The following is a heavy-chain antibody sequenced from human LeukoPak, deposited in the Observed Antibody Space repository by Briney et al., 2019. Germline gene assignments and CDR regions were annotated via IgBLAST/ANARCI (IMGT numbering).Heavy chain of an antibody. CDR1: GFTFTTYW. CDR2: ISLNGGSS. J-gene: IGHJ1*01. Sequence: PGESLRLSCAASGFTFTTYWLGWVRQPPGKGLEWVSGISLNGGSSGYADSVKGRFTISRDNAKNSLYLQMNSLRAEDTALYYCVRGITVFQHWGQGTLVTVSS. D-gene: IGHD3-10*01. CDR3: VRGITVFQH. V-gene: IGHV3-20*04.